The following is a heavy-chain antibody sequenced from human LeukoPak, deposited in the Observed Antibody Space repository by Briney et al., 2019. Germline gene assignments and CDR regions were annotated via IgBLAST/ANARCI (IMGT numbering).Heavy chain of an antibody. CDR2: XNPSXSYT. D-gene: IGHD1-26*01. CDR3: ARHGPEVGGNFDY. Sequence: GESLKISCKGSGYSFTNYXXXXXXXMPXXXXXXXXXXNPSXSYTNYSPSFQGHVTISTDRXITTAYLQWSSLKASDTAMYYCARHGPEVGGNFDYWGQGTLVTVSS. V-gene: IGHV5-10-1*01. J-gene: IGHJ4*02. CDR1: GYSFTNYX.